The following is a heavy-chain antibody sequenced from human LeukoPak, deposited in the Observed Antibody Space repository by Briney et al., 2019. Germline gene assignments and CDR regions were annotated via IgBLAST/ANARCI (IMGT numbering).Heavy chain of an antibody. CDR2: ISAYKGNT. CDR1: GYTFTGYY. V-gene: IGHV1-18*04. Sequence: GASVKVSCKASGYTFTGYYMHWVRQAPGQGLEWMGWISAYKGNTNYAQKLQGRVTMTTETSTSTAYVELRSLRSDDTAVYYCARQHSSGYYSPHYYYGMDVWGQGATVTVSS. CDR3: ARQHSSGYYSPHYYYGMDV. J-gene: IGHJ6*02. D-gene: IGHD3-22*01.